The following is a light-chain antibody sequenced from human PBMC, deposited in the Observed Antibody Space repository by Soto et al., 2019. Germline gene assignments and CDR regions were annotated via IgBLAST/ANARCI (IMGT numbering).Light chain of an antibody. CDR2: WAS. J-gene: IGKJ4*01. Sequence: DIVMTQSPDSLAVSLGERATINCKSSQSVLYSSTNKNHLTWFQQKPGQPPKLLIYWASTRESGVPDRFSGSGSGTDFTLTISSLQAEEVAVYYCQQYFSTPFTFGGGTKVEI. CDR3: QQYFSTPFT. V-gene: IGKV4-1*01. CDR1: QSVLYSSTNKNH.